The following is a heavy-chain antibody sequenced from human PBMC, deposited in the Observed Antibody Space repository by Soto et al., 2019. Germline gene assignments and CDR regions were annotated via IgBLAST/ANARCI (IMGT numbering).Heavy chain of an antibody. CDR3: VRTGWNPPDY. V-gene: IGHV3-7*01. Sequence: EVQLVESGGGLVQPGGSLRLSCAVSGFTFNRHWMSWVRQTPGKGLEWVASIKEDGREKSYVDSVKGRFTISRDNAKNSLFLQMNSRRVEDTALYYCVRTGWNPPDYWGQGTLVTVSS. D-gene: IGHD1-1*01. J-gene: IGHJ4*02. CDR1: GFTFNRHW. CDR2: IKEDGREK.